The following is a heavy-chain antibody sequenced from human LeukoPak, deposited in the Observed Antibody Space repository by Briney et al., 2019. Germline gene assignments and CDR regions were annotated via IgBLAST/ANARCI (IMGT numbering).Heavy chain of an antibody. J-gene: IGHJ6*02. V-gene: IGHV3-23*01. D-gene: IGHD6-19*01. CDR2: ISGSGDTT. Sequence: GGSLRLSCAASGFTFSSYSMSWVRQGPGTGLEWGSAISGSGDTTFYADSVKGRFTISRDNSKNKLYLQTNSLRAEDTAVYYCAKGRLSGVVVAGYGMDVWGQGTTITVSS. CDR1: GFTFSSYS. CDR3: AKGRLSGVVVAGYGMDV.